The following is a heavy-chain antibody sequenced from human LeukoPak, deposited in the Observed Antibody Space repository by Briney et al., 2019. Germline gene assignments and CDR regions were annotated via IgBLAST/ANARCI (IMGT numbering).Heavy chain of an antibody. J-gene: IGHJ6*02. CDR3: ARDSVRFLEWPYGMDV. CDR1: GYTFTSYY. V-gene: IGHV1-46*01. CDR2: INPSGGST. Sequence: GASVKVSCKASGYTFTSYYMHWVRQAPGQGLEWMGIINPSGGSTSYAQKFQGRVTITADESTSTAYMELSSLRSEDTAVYYCARDSVRFLEWPYGMDVWGQGTTVTVSS. D-gene: IGHD3-3*01.